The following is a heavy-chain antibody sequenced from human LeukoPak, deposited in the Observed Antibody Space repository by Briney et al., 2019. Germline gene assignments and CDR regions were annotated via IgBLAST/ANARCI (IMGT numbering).Heavy chain of an antibody. CDR1: GFTFSSYA. D-gene: IGHD1-1*01. Sequence: GGSLGLSCAASGFTFSSYAMSWVRQAPGKGLEWVSAISGSGGSTYYADSVKGRFTISRDNSKNTLYLQMNSLRAEDTAVYYCAHRGHWNDPGDFDYWGQGTLVTVSS. CDR2: ISGSGGST. J-gene: IGHJ4*02. CDR3: AHRGHWNDPGDFDY. V-gene: IGHV3-23*01.